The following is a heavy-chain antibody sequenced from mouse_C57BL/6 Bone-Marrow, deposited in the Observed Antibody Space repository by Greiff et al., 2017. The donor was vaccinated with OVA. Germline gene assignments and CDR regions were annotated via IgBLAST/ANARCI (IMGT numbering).Heavy chain of an antibody. V-gene: IGHV1-69*01. CDR2: IDPSDSYT. CDR3: ARERNSAWFAY. D-gene: IGHD2-1*01. J-gene: IGHJ3*01. CDR1: GYTFTSYW. Sequence: VQLQQPGAELVMPGASVKLSCKASGYTFTSYWMHWVKQRPGQGLEWIGEIDPSDSYTNYNQKFKGKSTLTVDKSSSTAYMQLSSLTSEDSAVYSCARERNSAWFAYWGQGTLVTVSA.